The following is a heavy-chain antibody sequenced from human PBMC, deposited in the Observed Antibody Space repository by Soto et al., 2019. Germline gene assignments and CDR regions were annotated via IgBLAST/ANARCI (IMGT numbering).Heavy chain of an antibody. CDR1: GGSFSGYY. V-gene: IGHV4-34*01. CDR2: INHSGST. D-gene: IGHD3-10*01. CDR3: ARGYGSGSYYKIVAYYFDY. Sequence: FLTCAVYGGSFSGYYWSWIRQPPGKGLEWIGEINHSGSTNYNPSLKSRVTISVDTSKNQFSLKLSSVTAADTAVYYCARGYGSGSYYKIVAYYFDYWGQGTLVTVSS. J-gene: IGHJ4*02.